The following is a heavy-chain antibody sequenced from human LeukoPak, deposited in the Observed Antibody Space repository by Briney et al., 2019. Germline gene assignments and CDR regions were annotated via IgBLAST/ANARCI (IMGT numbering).Heavy chain of an antibody. V-gene: IGHV3-48*01. CDR3: AREGLTGDSPV. CDR1: GFTFSSYS. J-gene: IGHJ6*04. D-gene: IGHD7-27*01. Sequence: PGGSLRLSCAASGFTFSSYSMNWVRQAPGKGLEWVSYISSSSSTIYYADSVKGRFTISRDNAKNSLYLQMNSLRAEDTAVYYCAREGLTGDSPVWGKGTTVTVSS. CDR2: ISSSSSTI.